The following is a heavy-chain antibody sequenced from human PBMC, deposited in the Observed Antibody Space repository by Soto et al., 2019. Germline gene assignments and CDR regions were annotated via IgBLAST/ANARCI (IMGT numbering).Heavy chain of an antibody. J-gene: IGHJ4*02. CDR2: IFYSGST. Sequence: DLEWMGYIFYSGSTYYNPSLKSRVTISVDTSKNQFSLKLSSVTAADTAVYYCARAPGDYFDYWGQGTLVTVSS. V-gene: IGHV4-31*02. CDR3: ARAPGDYFDY.